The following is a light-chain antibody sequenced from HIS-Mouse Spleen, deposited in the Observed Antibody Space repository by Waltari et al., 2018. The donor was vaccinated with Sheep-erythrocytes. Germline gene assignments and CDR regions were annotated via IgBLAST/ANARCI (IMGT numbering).Light chain of an antibody. Sequence: QSALTQPPSASGSPGQSVPISCTGPRSDVGAYNYVSWYQQHPGKAPKLMIYEVSKRPSGVPDRFSGSKSGNTASLTVSGLQAEDEADYYCSSYAGSNNWVFGGGTKLTVL. CDR3: SSYAGSNNWV. CDR2: EVS. V-gene: IGLV2-8*01. CDR1: RSDVGAYNY. J-gene: IGLJ3*02.